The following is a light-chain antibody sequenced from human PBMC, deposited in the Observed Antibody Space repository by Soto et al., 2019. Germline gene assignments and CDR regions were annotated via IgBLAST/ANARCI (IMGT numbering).Light chain of an antibody. CDR3: SSYTSNSIPVV. CDR2: EVS. J-gene: IGLJ2*01. V-gene: IGLV2-14*01. Sequence: QSVLTQPASVSGSPGQSITISCTGSSSDVGGYNYVSWYQQHPGKAPKLMIYEVSNRPSGISNRFSGSKSGNTASLTISGLQADDEADYYCSSYTSNSIPVVFGGGTKLTVL. CDR1: SSDVGGYNY.